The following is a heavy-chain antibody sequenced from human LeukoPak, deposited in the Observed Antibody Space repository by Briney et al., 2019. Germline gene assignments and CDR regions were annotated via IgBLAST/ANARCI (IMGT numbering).Heavy chain of an antibody. CDR1: GFTFSSYG. CDR2: IWYDGSNK. D-gene: IGHD2-21*02. Sequence: GRSLRLSCAASGFTFSSYGMHWVRQAQGKGLEWVAVIWYDGSNKYYADSVKGRFTISRDNSKNTLYLQMNSLRAEDTAVYYCARERCGGDCYFDYWGQGTLVTVSS. V-gene: IGHV3-33*01. CDR3: ARERCGGDCYFDY. J-gene: IGHJ4*02.